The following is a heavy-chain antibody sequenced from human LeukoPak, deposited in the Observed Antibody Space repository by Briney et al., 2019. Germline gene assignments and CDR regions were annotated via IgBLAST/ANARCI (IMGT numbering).Heavy chain of an antibody. CDR3: AREFWGTMVRGAAMDV. CDR2: IIPAFGIP. J-gene: IGHJ6*02. CDR1: GGTLNSYT. V-gene: IGHV1-69*02. D-gene: IGHD3-10*01. Sequence: SVKVSCKASGGTLNSYTINWVRQAPGEEPEWMGTIIPAFGIPNYAQRFKDRVTITADKSTSTAYMELSSLRSEDTAVYYCAREFWGTMVRGAAMDVWGQGTTVTVSS.